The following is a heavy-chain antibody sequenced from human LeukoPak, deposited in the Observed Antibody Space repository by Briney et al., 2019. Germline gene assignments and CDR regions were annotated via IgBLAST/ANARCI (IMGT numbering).Heavy chain of an antibody. CDR1: GYTLTELS. D-gene: IGHD3-9*01. Sequence: ASVKVSCKVSGYTLTELSMHWVRQAPGKGLEWMGGFDPEDGETIYAQKFQGRVTMTEDTSTDTAYMELSSLRSEDTAVYYCATFLRLVPRTYYYYYMDVWGKGTTVTVSS. CDR3: ATFLRLVPRTYYYYYMDV. CDR2: FDPEDGET. J-gene: IGHJ6*03. V-gene: IGHV1-24*01.